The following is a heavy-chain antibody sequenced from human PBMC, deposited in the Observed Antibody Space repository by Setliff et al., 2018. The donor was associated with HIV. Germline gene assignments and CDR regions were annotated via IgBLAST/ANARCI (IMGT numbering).Heavy chain of an antibody. J-gene: IGHJ4*02. CDR3: ARDGGGYNYGFAVGSFDY. D-gene: IGHD5-18*01. CDR1: SDSIRFYY. CDR2: VYYTGST. Sequence: SETLSLTCTVSSDSIRFYYWTWIRQPPGKGLECIGNVYYTGSTNYNPSLKGRITISIDTSKSQFSLKLTSVAAADTAVYYCARDGGGYNYGFAVGSFDYWGQGALVTVSS. V-gene: IGHV4-59*01.